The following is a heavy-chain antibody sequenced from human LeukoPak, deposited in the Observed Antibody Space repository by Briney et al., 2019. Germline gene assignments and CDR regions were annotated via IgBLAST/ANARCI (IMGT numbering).Heavy chain of an antibody. CDR1: GYSISSGYY. CDR3: ARERIAAANNWFDP. CDR2: IYHSGST. D-gene: IGHD6-13*01. Sequence: SETLSLTCTVSGYSISSGYYWGWIRQPPGKGLELIGSIYHSGSTYYNPSLKSRVTISVDTSKNQFSLKLSSVTAADTAVYYCARERIAAANNWFDPWGQGTLVTVSS. J-gene: IGHJ5*02. V-gene: IGHV4-38-2*02.